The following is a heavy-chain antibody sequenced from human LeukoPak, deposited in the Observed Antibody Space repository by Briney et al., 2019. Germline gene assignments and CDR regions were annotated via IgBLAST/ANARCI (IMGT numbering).Heavy chain of an antibody. J-gene: IGHJ4*02. V-gene: IGHV3-30*03. CDR3: AREGPRGNSQFDY. D-gene: IGHD2/OR15-2a*01. CDR2: ISYDGSNK. Sequence: GGSLRLSCAASGFTFSSYGMHWVRQAPGKGLEWVAVISYDGSNKYYTDSVKGRLTISRDNSKNTLYLQMNSLRAEDTAIYYCAREGPRGNSQFDYWGQGTLVTVSS. CDR1: GFTFSSYG.